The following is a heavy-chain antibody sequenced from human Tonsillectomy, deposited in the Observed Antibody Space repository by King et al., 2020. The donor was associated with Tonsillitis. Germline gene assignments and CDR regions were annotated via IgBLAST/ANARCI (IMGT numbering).Heavy chain of an antibody. V-gene: IGHV3-73*02. CDR2: IRSKGNSYAT. Sequence: VQLVESGGGLVQPGGSLKLSCAASGFTFSASAMHWVRQASGKGLEWVGRIRSKGNSYATAYAVSVRGRFTISRDDSNNTAYLQMNSLKNDDKAVYYCVTPIKAGGKRWGQGTLVTVSS. CDR3: VTPIKAGGKR. J-gene: IGHJ4*02. D-gene: IGHD2-8*02. CDR1: GFTFSASA.